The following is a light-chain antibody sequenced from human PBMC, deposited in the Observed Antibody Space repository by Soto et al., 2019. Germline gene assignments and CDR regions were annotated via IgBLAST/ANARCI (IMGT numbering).Light chain of an antibody. CDR2: GAS. V-gene: IGKV3-20*01. J-gene: IGKJ2*01. CDR3: QQYDRSPYT. CDR1: QIVNSND. Sequence: EIVLTQSQDTLSLSPGERATLSCRASQIVNSNDLAWYQHKPGQAPRLLIYGASSRPGGIPDKFSGSGSGTDLTFTINRLEPEDFAVYYCQQYDRSPYTFGQGTKLEI.